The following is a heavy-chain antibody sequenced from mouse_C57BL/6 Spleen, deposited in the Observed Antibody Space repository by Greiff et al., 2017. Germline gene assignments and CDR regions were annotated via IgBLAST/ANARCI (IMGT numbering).Heavy chain of an antibody. CDR1: GFTFSSYA. J-gene: IGHJ1*03. Sequence: EVKLMESGEGLVKPGGSLKLSCAASGFTFSSYAMSWVRQTPEKRLEWVAYISSGGDYIYYADTVKGRFTISRDTARNTLYLQMSSLKSEGRAMYYCTGDSYGGSYEDWYFDVWGTGTTVTVSS. CDR2: ISSGGDYI. D-gene: IGHD1-1*01. V-gene: IGHV5-9-1*02. CDR3: TGDSYGGSYEDWYFDV.